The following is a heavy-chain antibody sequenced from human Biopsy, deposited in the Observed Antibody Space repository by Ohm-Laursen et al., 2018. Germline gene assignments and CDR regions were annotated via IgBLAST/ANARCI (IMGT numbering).Heavy chain of an antibody. V-gene: IGHV4-39*01. CDR3: ARDYDTSGYYYVS. D-gene: IGHD3-22*01. Sequence: PSETLSLTCPVSGGSISNNNYYWGWIRQPPGKGLEWLGSIFYRGSTHYKPSLKSRVNISVDTSKNQFSLKLNSVTAADTAVYYCARDYDTSGYYYVSWGQGTLVTVSS. CDR1: GGSISNNNYY. CDR2: IFYRGST. J-gene: IGHJ5*02.